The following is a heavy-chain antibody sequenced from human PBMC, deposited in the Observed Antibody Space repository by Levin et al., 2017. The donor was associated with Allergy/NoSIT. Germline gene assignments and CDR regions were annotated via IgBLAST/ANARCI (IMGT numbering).Heavy chain of an antibody. D-gene: IGHD3-10*01. Sequence: SETLSLTCAVYGGSFSGYYWSWIRQPPGKGLEWIGEINHSGSTNYNPSLKSRVTISVDTSKNQFSLKLSSVTAADTAVYYCARAGGWITMVQGVITRYYYYYMDVWGKGTTVTVSS. V-gene: IGHV4-34*01. CDR2: INHSGST. CDR1: GGSFSGYY. CDR3: ARAGGWITMVQGVITRYYYYYMDV. J-gene: IGHJ6*03.